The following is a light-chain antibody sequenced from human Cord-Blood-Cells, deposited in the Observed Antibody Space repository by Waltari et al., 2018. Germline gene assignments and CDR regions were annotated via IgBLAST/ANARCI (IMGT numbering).Light chain of an antibody. V-gene: IGKV1-33*01. CDR1: QDISNY. Sequence: DIQMTQSPSSLSASVGDRVTITCQASQDISNYLNWYQQKPGKAPKLLTYYASNLETGVPSRFSGSGSGTDFTFTISSLQPEDSATYYCQQYDNLPITFGQGTRLEIK. CDR3: QQYDNLPIT. CDR2: YAS. J-gene: IGKJ5*01.